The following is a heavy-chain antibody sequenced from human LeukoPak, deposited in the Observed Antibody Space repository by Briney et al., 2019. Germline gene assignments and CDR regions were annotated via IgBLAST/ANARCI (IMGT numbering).Heavy chain of an antibody. CDR2: IYYSGST. Sequence: SETLSLTCTVSGVSITSNSYYWGWLRQPPGNGLEWIGSIYYSGSTYYNPSLKSRVTISVDTSKNQFSLKLSSVTAADTAVYYCARVGTLAMIVVLISDAFDIWGQGTMVTVSS. CDR3: ARVGTLAMIVVLISDAFDI. V-gene: IGHV4-39*07. D-gene: IGHD3-22*01. CDR1: GVSITSNSYY. J-gene: IGHJ3*02.